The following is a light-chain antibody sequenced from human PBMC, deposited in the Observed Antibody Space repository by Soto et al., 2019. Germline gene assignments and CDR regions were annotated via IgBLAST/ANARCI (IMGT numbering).Light chain of an antibody. CDR3: QQYYTPPPTWT. CDR2: WAS. CDR1: QSVLYTSNNKNY. J-gene: IGKJ1*01. V-gene: IGKV4-1*01. Sequence: DIVMTQSPDSLAVSLGERATINCKSSQSVLYTSNNKNYLAWYQQKPGQPPKLLIYWASTREFGVPDRFSGSGSGTDFTLTISSLQAEDVAVYYCQQYYTPPPTWTFGQGTKVDIK.